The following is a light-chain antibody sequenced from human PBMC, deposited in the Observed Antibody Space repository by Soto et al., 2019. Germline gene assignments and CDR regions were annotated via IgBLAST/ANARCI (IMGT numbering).Light chain of an antibody. Sequence: EIVLTRSPATLSVSPGEGATLSCRASQSVSSSLAWYQQKPGQAPRLLISDASTRATGVPARFSGSGSGTEFTLTISSLQSEDFAVYYCLQYNNWPPIAFGGGTKVEIK. J-gene: IGKJ4*01. CDR3: LQYNNWPPIA. CDR2: DAS. V-gene: IGKV3-15*01. CDR1: QSVSSS.